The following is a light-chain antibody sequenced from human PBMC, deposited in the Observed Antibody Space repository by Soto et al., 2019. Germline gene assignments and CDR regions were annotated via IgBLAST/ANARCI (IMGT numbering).Light chain of an antibody. CDR2: GAS. CDR3: LQDYNYPRP. CDR1: QGIRND. Sequence: IQMTQSPSSLFASVGDRVTITCRASQGIRNDLNWYQQKLGKAPQLLIYGASTLQSGVPSRFSGSGSGIVFTLTIRSLQPEDFATYYCLQDYNYPRPFGPGTKVDIK. J-gene: IGKJ3*01. V-gene: IGKV1-6*01.